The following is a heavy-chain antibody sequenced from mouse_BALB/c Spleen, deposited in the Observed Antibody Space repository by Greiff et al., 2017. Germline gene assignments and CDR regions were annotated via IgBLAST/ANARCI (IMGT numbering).Heavy chain of an antibody. Sequence: VQLQQSGAELAKPGASVKMSCKASGYTFTSYWMHWVKQRPGQGLEWIGYINPSTGYTEYNQKFKDKATLTADKSSSTAYMQLSSLTSEDSAVYYCAIYYYGSSPPWFAYWGQGTLVTVSA. J-gene: IGHJ3*01. CDR2: INPSTGYT. CDR1: GYTFTSYW. D-gene: IGHD1-1*01. CDR3: AIYYYGSSPPWFAY. V-gene: IGHV1-7*01.